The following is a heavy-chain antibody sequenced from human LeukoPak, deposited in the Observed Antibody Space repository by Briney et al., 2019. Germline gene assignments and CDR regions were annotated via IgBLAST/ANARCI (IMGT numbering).Heavy chain of an antibody. J-gene: IGHJ4*02. CDR2: IYSGGNT. V-gene: IGHV3-66*01. D-gene: IGHD4-23*01. Sequence: GVSLRLSCAASGFTVSTNYMSWVRQAPGRGLEWVSVIYSGGNTYYADSVKGRFTISRDNSKNTVYLQMNSLRADDTAVYYCARDSGPTVGYFDYWGQGTLVTVSS. CDR1: GFTVSTNY. CDR3: ARDSGPTVGYFDY.